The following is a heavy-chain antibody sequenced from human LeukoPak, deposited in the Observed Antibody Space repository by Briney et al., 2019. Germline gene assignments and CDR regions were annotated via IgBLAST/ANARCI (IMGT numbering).Heavy chain of an antibody. Sequence: GGSLRLSCAASGFTFSSYSMNWVRQAPGKGLEWVSSISSSSSYIYYADSVKGRFTISRDNAKNSLYLQMNSLRAEDTAVYYCAREWLRLLWDIWGQGTMVTVSS. CDR3: AREWLRLLWDI. V-gene: IGHV3-21*01. J-gene: IGHJ3*02. D-gene: IGHD5-12*01. CDR2: ISSSSSYI. CDR1: GFTFSSYS.